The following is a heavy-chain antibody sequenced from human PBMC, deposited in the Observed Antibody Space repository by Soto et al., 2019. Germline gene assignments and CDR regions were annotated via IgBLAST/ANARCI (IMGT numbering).Heavy chain of an antibody. Sequence: PGGSLRLSCVASGFRFSGSTMNWVRQAPGKGLNWVSSISSSSHYIYYADSLKGRFTISRDNAKNSLFLQMNSLRAEDTAVYYCARDLGEVSAFWGQGTLVTAPQ. CDR3: ARDLGEVSAF. CDR2: ISSSSHYI. J-gene: IGHJ4*02. V-gene: IGHV3-21*01. CDR1: GFRFSGST. D-gene: IGHD3-10*01.